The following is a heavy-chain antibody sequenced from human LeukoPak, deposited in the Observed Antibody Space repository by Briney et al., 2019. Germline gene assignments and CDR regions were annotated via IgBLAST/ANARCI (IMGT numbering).Heavy chain of an antibody. CDR2: ISSSSSTI. D-gene: IGHD1-26*01. Sequence: HAGGSLRLSCAASGFTFSSYSMNWVRQAPGKGLEWVSYISSSSSTIYYADSVKGRFTISRDNAKNSLYLQMNSLRAEDTAVYYCARGSRSYYWSRAYYYYMDVWGKGTTVTVSS. J-gene: IGHJ6*03. V-gene: IGHV3-48*01. CDR1: GFTFSSYS. CDR3: ARGSRSYYWSRAYYYYMDV.